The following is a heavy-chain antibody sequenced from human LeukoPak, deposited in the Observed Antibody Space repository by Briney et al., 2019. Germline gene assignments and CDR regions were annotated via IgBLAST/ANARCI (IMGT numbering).Heavy chain of an antibody. CDR3: ARHPIAAGGAYNWFDP. Sequence: GESLKISCQGSGYGSGYSFTSHWIAWVRQMPGKGLEWMGIIYPRDPNTIYSPSFQGQVTISVDTSINTAYLQWISLKASDTAMYYCARHPIAAGGAYNWFDPWGQGTLVTVSS. D-gene: IGHD6-13*01. J-gene: IGHJ5*02. CDR1: GYSFTSHW. CDR2: IYPRDPNT. V-gene: IGHV5-51*01.